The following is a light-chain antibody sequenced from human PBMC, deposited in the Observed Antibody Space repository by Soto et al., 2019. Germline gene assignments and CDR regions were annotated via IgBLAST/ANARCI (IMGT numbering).Light chain of an antibody. V-gene: IGKV3-15*01. CDR2: GAS. CDR3: QQYNNWPPSIT. CDR1: HSVSSN. J-gene: IGKJ5*01. Sequence: EIVMTQSPATLSVSPGERVTLSCRASHSVSSNLAWYQQKPGQAPRLLIYGASTRATGIPARFSGSGSGTEFTLTISSLQSEDFAVYYCQQYNNWPPSITFGQGTRLEIK.